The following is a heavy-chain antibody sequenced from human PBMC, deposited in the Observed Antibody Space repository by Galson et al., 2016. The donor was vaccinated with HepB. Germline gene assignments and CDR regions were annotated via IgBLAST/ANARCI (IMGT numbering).Heavy chain of an antibody. V-gene: IGHV3-48*03. J-gene: IGHJ4*02. CDR1: GFAFNVYN. Sequence: SLRLSCAASGFAFNVYNMKWVRQAPGKGLECISYISSRGETKYYADSVKGRFSISRDNAKNSLFLQMNSLKDEDTASYYCVAEEFVHFGGGCSFWGQGTLVTVSS. CDR2: ISSRGETK. D-gene: IGHD2-21*02. CDR3: VAEEFVHFGGGCSF.